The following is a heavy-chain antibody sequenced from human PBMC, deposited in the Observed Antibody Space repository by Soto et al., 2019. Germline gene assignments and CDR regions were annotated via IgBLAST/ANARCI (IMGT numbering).Heavy chain of an antibody. V-gene: IGHV3-53*02. CDR3: ARDPGAWSDGYNSD. D-gene: IGHD5-12*01. CDR2: IYPGAKT. Sequence: EVQLVETGGGLIQPGGSLRLSCAASGFTVSSNYMSWVRQAPGKGMEWVSIIYPGAKTYYADSVKGRFTISRDHSENTVALQMNSLRAEDTAVYYCARDPGAWSDGYNSDWGQGTQVTVSS. CDR1: GFTVSSNY. J-gene: IGHJ4*02.